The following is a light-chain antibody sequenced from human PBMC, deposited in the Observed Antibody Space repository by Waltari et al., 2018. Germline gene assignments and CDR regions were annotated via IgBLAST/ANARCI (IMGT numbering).Light chain of an antibody. CDR2: WAS. CDR1: QSVLHSSNNKNY. J-gene: IGKJ1*01. CDR3: QQYYSTCQ. Sequence: DIVMTQSPDSLAVSLGERATINCKSSQSVLHSSNNKNYLAWYQQKPGQPPKLLIYWASTRESGVPDSFSGSGSGTDFTLTISSLQAEDVAVYYCQQYYSTCQFGQGTKVEIK. V-gene: IGKV4-1*01.